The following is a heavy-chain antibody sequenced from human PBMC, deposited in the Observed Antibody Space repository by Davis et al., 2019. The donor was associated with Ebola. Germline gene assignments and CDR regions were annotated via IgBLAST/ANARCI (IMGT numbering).Heavy chain of an antibody. D-gene: IGHD6-13*01. Sequence: GESLKISCAASGFIFSSYAMHWVRQAPGKGLEWVAVISYDGSNKYYADSVKGRFTISRDNSKNTLYLQMNSLRAEDTAVYYCARVLLPGTPWGQGTTVTVSS. CDR1: GFIFSSYA. CDR2: ISYDGSNK. J-gene: IGHJ6*02. V-gene: IGHV3-30*04. CDR3: ARVLLPGTP.